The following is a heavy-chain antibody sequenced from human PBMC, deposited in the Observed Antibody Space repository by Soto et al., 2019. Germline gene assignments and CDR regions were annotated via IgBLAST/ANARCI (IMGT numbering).Heavy chain of an antibody. CDR1: GFTFSSYA. CDR2: ISGSGGST. Sequence: GGSLRLSCAASGFTFSSYAMSWVRQAPGKGLEWVSAISGSGGSTYYADSVKGRFTISRDNSKNTLYLQMNSLRAEDTAVYYCAKVRRYIVVVPAAINYWGQGTLVTVSS. CDR3: AKVRRYIVVVPAAINY. V-gene: IGHV3-23*01. J-gene: IGHJ4*02. D-gene: IGHD2-2*01.